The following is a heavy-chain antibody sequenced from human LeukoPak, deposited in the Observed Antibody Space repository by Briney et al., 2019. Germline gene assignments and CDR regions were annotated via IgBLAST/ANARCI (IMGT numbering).Heavy chain of an antibody. CDR1: GGSISSYY. J-gene: IGHJ4*02. D-gene: IGHD6-19*01. Sequence: SETLSLTCTVSGGSISSYYWTWIRQPPGKGLEWIGYIYYSGTTNYNPSLKSRVTISVDTSKNQFSLRLRSVTAADTAVYYCTTDSLGIAVAGLDYWGQGTLVTVSS. CDR3: TTDSLGIAVAGLDY. V-gene: IGHV4-59*12. CDR2: IYYSGTT.